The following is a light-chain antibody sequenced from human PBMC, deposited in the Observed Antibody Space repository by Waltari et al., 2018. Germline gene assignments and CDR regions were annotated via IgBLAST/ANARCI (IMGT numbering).Light chain of an antibody. CDR3: QQYGGSPAYT. J-gene: IGKJ2*01. Sequence: EIVLTQSPGTLSLSPRERATLSCRASQSVSSSYLAWYQQNPGQAPRVLIYGASIRATGIPDRFSGSGSGTDFTLTISRLEPEDFALYFCQQYGGSPAYTFGQGTKLEI. V-gene: IGKV3-20*01. CDR1: QSVSSSY. CDR2: GAS.